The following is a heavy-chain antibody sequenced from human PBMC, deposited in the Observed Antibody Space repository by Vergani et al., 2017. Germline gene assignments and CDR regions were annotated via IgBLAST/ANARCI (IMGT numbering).Heavy chain of an antibody. CDR2: INSGGST. V-gene: IGHV3-66*02. J-gene: IGHJ4*02. CDR3: ARFGSSSWYGDY. D-gene: IGHD6-13*01. CDR1: GFTVSSNY. Sequence: EVQLVESGGGLVQPGGSLRLSCAVSGFTVSSNYMSWVRQAPGKGLEWVSVINSGGSTYYADSVKGRFTISRDNSMNTLYLQMNSLRGEDTAVYYCARFGSSSWYGDYWGQGTLVTVSS.